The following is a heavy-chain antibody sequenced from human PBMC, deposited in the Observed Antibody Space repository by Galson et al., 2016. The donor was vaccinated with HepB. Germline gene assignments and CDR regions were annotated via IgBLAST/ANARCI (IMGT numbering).Heavy chain of an antibody. CDR2: ISVYNGNT. V-gene: IGHV1-18*01. CDR3: ARERSAMDV. J-gene: IGHJ6*02. D-gene: IGHD4-17*01. Sequence: NWVRQAPGQGLEWMGWISVYNGNTNYAQKLKGRFTMTADTSTSTAYMELSSLRSDDTAVYYCARERSAMDVWGQGTTVTVSS.